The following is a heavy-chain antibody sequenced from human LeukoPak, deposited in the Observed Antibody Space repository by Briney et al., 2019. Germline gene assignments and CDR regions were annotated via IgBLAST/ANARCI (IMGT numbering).Heavy chain of an antibody. CDR1: GFTFSSYS. V-gene: IGHV3-21*01. CDR2: ISSSSSYI. J-gene: IGHJ6*03. CDR3: ARAAGRDGYNFNYYYMDV. D-gene: IGHD5-24*01. Sequence: PGGSLRLSCAASGFTFSSYSTNWVRQAPGKGLEWVSSISSSSSYIYYADSVKGRLTISRDNAKNSLYLQMNSLRAEDTAVYYCARAAGRDGYNFNYYYMDVWGKGTTVTVSS.